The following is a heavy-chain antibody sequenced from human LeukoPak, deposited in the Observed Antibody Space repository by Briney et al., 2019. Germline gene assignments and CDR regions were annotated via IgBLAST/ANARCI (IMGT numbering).Heavy chain of an antibody. J-gene: IGHJ4*02. D-gene: IGHD6-19*01. CDR2: IKSKADGGTT. Sequence: GGSLRLSCAASGFTFNNAWMSWVRQAPGKGLEWVGRIKSKADGGTTDYAAPVKGRFTISRDDSKNTLYLQMNSLKTEDTAVYYCTTGGSGWFPDYWGQGTLVTVSS. V-gene: IGHV3-15*01. CDR1: GFTFNNAW. CDR3: TTGGSGWFPDY.